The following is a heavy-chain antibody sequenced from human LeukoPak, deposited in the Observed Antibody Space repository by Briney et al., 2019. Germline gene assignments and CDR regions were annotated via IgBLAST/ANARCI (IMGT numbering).Heavy chain of an antibody. Sequence: ASVTVSCKASGYTFTSYDINWVRQATGQGLEWMGWMNPNSGNTGYAQKFQGRVTMTRDTSTSTVYMELSSLRSEDTAVYYCARFDSDDAFDIWGQGTMVTVSS. V-gene: IGHV1-8*01. CDR3: ARFDSDDAFDI. CDR1: GYTFTSYD. CDR2: MNPNSGNT. D-gene: IGHD1-26*01. J-gene: IGHJ3*02.